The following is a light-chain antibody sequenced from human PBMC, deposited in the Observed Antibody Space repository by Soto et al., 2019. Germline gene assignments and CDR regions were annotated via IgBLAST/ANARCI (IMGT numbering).Light chain of an antibody. Sequence: EVVMTQSPATLSVSPGERATLSCRASQSVSSNLAWYQQNRGQAPRLLIYGASTRATGVPDRFSGSGSGTEFPLTISSLQSEDFAVYYCQQYINWPRTFGQGSKVEIK. CDR1: QSVSSN. CDR3: QQYINWPRT. CDR2: GAS. V-gene: IGKV3-15*01. J-gene: IGKJ1*01.